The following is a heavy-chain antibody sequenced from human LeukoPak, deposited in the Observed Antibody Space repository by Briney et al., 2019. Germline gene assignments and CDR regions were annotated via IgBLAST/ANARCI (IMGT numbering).Heavy chain of an antibody. CDR1: GFSFSSYV. Sequence: PGGSLRLSCAASGFSFSSYVMNWVRQAPGKGLEWVSSISSTSSYIYYADSVKGRFTISRDNAKNSLYLQMNSLRAEDTAVYYCARKSSAVAGPFGYWGQGTLVTVSS. D-gene: IGHD6-19*01. CDR2: ISSTSSYI. CDR3: ARKSSAVAGPFGY. J-gene: IGHJ4*02. V-gene: IGHV3-21*01.